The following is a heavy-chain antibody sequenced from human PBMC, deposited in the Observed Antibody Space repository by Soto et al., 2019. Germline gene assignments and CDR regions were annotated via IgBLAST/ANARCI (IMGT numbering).Heavy chain of an antibody. CDR2: ISGSGGST. CDR1: GFTFSSYA. J-gene: IGHJ4*02. CDR3: AKLITMIVVVPYY. V-gene: IGHV3-23*01. D-gene: IGHD3-22*01. Sequence: GGSLRLSCAASGFTFSSYAMSWVRQAPGKGLEWVSAISGSGGSTYHADSVKGRFTISRDNSKNTLYLQTNSLRAEDTAAYYCAKLITMIVVVPYYWGQGTLVTVSS.